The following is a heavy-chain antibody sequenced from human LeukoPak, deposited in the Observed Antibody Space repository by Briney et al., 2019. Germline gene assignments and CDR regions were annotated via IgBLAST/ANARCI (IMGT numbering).Heavy chain of an antibody. J-gene: IGHJ4*02. Sequence: GGSLRLSCAASGFTFSSYWMSWVRQAPGKGLEWVANIKQDGSEKYYVDSVKGRFTISRDNAKNALYLQMNSLRAEDTALYYCAKDRGVPAAILDYWGQGTLVTVSS. CDR3: AKDRGVPAAILDY. CDR2: IKQDGSEK. CDR1: GFTFSSYW. V-gene: IGHV3-7*03. D-gene: IGHD2-2*01.